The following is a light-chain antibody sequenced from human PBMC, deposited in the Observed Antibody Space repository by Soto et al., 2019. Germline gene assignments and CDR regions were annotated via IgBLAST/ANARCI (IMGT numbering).Light chain of an antibody. CDR2: DVT. CDR3: SSYTRSSTYV. Sequence: QSVLTQPASVSGSPGQSITISCTGTSSDVGGFNYVSWYQQHPGKAPKLMIYDVTNRPSGVSYRFSGSKSGNTASLTISGLQAEDEADHYCSSYTRSSTYVFGTGTKVTVL. V-gene: IGLV2-14*01. J-gene: IGLJ1*01. CDR1: SSDVGGFNY.